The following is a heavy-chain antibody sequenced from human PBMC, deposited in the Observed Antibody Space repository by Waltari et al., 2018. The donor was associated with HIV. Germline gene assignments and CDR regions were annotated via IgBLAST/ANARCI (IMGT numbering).Heavy chain of an antibody. Sequence: EVQLVESGGGLVQPGGSLRLSCAASGFIFPTYDMHWVRQRTGKGLEWVSAIGTAGETYYSDSVKGRFTISREDAKNSLFLQMNSLRAEDTALYYCARDTLGTLDYWGQGILITVSS. CDR3: ARDTLGTLDY. V-gene: IGHV3-13*01. CDR1: GFIFPTYD. J-gene: IGHJ4*02. CDR2: IGTAGET.